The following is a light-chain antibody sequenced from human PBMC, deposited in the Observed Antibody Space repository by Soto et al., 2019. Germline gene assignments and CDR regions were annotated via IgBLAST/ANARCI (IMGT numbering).Light chain of an antibody. V-gene: IGKV1-39*01. CDR2: GAS. CDR1: QHINTF. CDR3: QQSYSGPPNN. Sequence: DIQMTQSPSSLSASVGDTVTITFRASQHINTFLNWYQQKPGKAPKVLIYGASNLQSGVPSRFSGSGSGTDFTLTITSLQPEDFATYYCQQSYSGPPNNFGQGTKVEIK. J-gene: IGKJ2*01.